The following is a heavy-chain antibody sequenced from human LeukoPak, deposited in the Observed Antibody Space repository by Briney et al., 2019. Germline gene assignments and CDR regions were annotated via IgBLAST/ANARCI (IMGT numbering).Heavy chain of an antibody. CDR3: TKDRGYSYGTDALDI. Sequence: PGGSLRLSCAASGFTSDDYAMHWVRQAPGKGLEWVSGINWNSGSIDYADSVKGRFTISRDNAKNSLYLQINSLRAEDTALYYCTKDRGYSYGTDALDICGRGTMVTVSS. J-gene: IGHJ3*02. D-gene: IGHD5-18*01. V-gene: IGHV3-9*02. CDR2: INWNSGSI. CDR1: GFTSDDYA.